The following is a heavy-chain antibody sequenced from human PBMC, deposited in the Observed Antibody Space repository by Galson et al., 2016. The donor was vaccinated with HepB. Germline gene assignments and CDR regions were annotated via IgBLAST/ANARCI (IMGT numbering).Heavy chain of an antibody. CDR3: ARRLSVLVIAARGWGYGLDV. CDR1: GFTFSSHW. D-gene: IGHD2-15*01. V-gene: IGHV3-7*01. J-gene: IGHJ6*04. Sequence: SLRLSCAASGFTFSSHWMSWVRQAPGRGLEWVANIKQDGGDEYYVDSVKGRFTISRDNAKNSLYLQMNSLRAEDTAVYYCARRLSVLVIAARGWGYGLDVWGKGTTVTVSS. CDR2: IKQDGGDE.